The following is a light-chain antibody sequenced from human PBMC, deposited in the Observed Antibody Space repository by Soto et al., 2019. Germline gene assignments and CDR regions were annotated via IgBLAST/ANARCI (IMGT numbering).Light chain of an antibody. V-gene: IGKV3-11*01. Sequence: EIVLTQSPATLSLSPGERAALSCRASQGVGRFLAWYQQKPGQAPRLLIYDASNRATGIPARFSGSGSETAFTLVIDNLEPEDFAVYYCQQRSGWPLTFGGGTKVEIK. J-gene: IGKJ4*01. CDR2: DAS. CDR3: QQRSGWPLT. CDR1: QGVGRF.